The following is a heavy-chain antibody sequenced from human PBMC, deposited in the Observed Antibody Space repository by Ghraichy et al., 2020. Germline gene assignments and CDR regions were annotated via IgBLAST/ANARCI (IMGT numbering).Heavy chain of an antibody. J-gene: IGHJ3*02. D-gene: IGHD1-1*01. CDR1: GFTFSSYA. Sequence: GGSLRLSCAASGFTFSSYAMSWVRQAPGKGLEWVSAISGSGGSTYYADSVKGRFTISRDNSKNTLYLQMNSLRAEDTAVYYCAKDPLWLQLERRFDAFDIWGQGTMVTVSS. CDR2: ISGSGGST. V-gene: IGHV3-23*01. CDR3: AKDPLWLQLERRFDAFDI.